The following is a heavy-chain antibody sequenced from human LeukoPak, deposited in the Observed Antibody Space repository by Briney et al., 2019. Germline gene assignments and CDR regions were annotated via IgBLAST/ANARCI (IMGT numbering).Heavy chain of an antibody. J-gene: IGHJ4*02. D-gene: IGHD4-23*01. CDR2: INDRGQT. CDR1: GGSFSGYH. Sequence: SETLSLTCAVHGGSFSGYHWNWIRQSPGKGLEWIGEINDRGQTNYNPSLQSRVTISVDTSKKQFSLNLNSVTAADTAVYYCARDPTTVVTTPYYFDFWGQGTMVTVSS. CDR3: ARDPTTVVTTPYYFDF. V-gene: IGHV4-34*01.